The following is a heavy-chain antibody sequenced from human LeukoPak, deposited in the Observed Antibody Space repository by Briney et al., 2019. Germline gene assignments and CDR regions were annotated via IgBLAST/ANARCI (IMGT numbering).Heavy chain of an antibody. Sequence: PVKVSCKASGGTFSSYAISWVRQAPGQGLEWMGGIIPIFGTANYAQKFQGRVTIPADKSTSTAYMELSSLRSEDTAVYYCATLDDTFFDYWGQGTLVTVSS. J-gene: IGHJ4*02. CDR2: IIPIFGTA. CDR1: GGTFSSYA. D-gene: IGHD1-1*01. CDR3: ATLDDTFFDY. V-gene: IGHV1-69*06.